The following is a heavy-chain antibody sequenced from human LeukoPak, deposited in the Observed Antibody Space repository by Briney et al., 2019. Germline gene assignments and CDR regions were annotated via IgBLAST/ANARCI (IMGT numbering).Heavy chain of an antibody. V-gene: IGHV3-21*01. CDR1: GFTFSSYS. CDR3: ARDLPIANKNFDY. D-gene: IGHD6-13*01. Sequence: GGSLRLSCAASGFTFSSYSMNWVRQAPGKGLEWVSSISSSSSYIYYADSVKGRFTISRDNAKNSLYLQMNSLRAEGTAVYYCARDLPIANKNFDYWGQGTLVTVSS. CDR2: ISSSSSYI. J-gene: IGHJ4*02.